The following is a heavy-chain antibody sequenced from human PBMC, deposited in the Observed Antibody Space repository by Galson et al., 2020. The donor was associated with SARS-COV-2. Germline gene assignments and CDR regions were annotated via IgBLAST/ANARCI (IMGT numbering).Heavy chain of an antibody. CDR3: LAFSSTRHNY. V-gene: IGHV3-64D*09. CDR1: GFTFSDYA. J-gene: IGHJ4*02. Sequence: GGSLRLSCSASGFTFSDYAMHWVRQAPGKGLQYVSALSDTGGTSFYADSVSGRFTMSRDNSKNTFYLQMTGLRVEDTAFYYCLAFSSTRHNYWGQGTLVTVSS. CDR2: LSDTGGTS. D-gene: IGHD6-13*01.